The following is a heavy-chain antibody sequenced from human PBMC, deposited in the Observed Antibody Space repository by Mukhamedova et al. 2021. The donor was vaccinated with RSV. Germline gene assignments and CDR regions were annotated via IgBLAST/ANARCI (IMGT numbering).Heavy chain of an antibody. D-gene: IGHD3-22*01. J-gene: IGHJ3*02. CDR3: ARSAHNYYASSGPDAFDI. V-gene: IGHV1-69*01. Sequence: QAPGQGLEWMGGIIPIFGTANYAQKFQGRVTITADESTSTAYMELSSLRSEDTAVYYCARSAHNYYASSGPDAFDIWGHGTMVT. CDR2: IIPIFGTA.